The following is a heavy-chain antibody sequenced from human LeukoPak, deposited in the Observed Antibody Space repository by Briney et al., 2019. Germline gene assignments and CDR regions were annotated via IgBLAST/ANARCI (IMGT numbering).Heavy chain of an antibody. D-gene: IGHD1-26*01. Sequence: PSETLSLTCTVSGGSISSYYWSWIRQPAGKGLEWIGRIYTSGSTNYNPSLKSRVTMSVDTSKNQFSLKLGSVTAADTAVYYCARRWGSATYYSNYYGMDVWGQGTTVTVSS. V-gene: IGHV4-4*07. J-gene: IGHJ6*02. CDR3: ARRWGSATYYSNYYGMDV. CDR2: IYTSGST. CDR1: GGSISSYY.